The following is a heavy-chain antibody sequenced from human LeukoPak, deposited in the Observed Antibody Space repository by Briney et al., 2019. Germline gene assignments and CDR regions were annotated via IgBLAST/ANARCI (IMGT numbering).Heavy chain of an antibody. CDR2: IYYSGST. J-gene: IGHJ5*02. CDR1: GGSISNYY. Sequence: SETLSLTCIVSGGSISNYYWSWVRQPPGKGLEYIGYIYYSGSTSYNPSLKSRVTISVDMSKNQFSLKLSSVTAADTAVYYCARGGNCSGGSCYSDRGWFDPWGQGTLVTVSS. D-gene: IGHD2-15*01. CDR3: ARGGNCSGGSCYSDRGWFDP. V-gene: IGHV4-59*01.